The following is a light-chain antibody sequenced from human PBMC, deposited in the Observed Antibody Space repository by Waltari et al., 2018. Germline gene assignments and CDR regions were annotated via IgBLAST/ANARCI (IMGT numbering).Light chain of an antibody. V-gene: IGKV2-30*02. CDR3: MQGTHWPYT. Sequence: EVVMTQSPLSLPVTLGPPASISCKSSQSLVHSNGNTYLQWCQQRPGQSPRRLIYTVSNRESGVPDRFSGIGSGTDFTLKISRVEAEDVGVYYCMQGTHWPYTFGQGTRLDIK. CDR1: QSLVHSNGNTY. J-gene: IGKJ2*01. CDR2: TVS.